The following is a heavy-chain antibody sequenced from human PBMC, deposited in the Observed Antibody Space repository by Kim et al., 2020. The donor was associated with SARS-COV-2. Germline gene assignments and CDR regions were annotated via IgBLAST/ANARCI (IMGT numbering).Heavy chain of an antibody. CDR2: MSGNGRTT. D-gene: IGHD4-17*01. CDR1: GFSLTNQE. CDR3: ARETVTSPDALDI. V-gene: IGHV3-48*03. Sequence: GGSLRLSCAASGFSLTNQEMNWVRQAPGKGLEWVSYMSGNGRTTYYADSVNGRFTISRDNAKNSLYLQMNSLRAEDMAVYYCARETVTSPDALDIWGQGTMVSVSS. J-gene: IGHJ3*02.